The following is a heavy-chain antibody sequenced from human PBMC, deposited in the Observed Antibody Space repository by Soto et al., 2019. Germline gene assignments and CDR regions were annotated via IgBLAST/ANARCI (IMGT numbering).Heavy chain of an antibody. D-gene: IGHD3-16*01. J-gene: IGHJ4*02. Sequence: QVQLVESGGGGVQPGRSLRLSCAASGFSLNNYGMHWVRQAPGKGLEWVAVISHDGNYKDYADSVKGRFTISRDSSKNALYMQMDSLRAEDTAVYYCARDRNFVFDYWGQGTLVTVSS. CDR2: ISHDGNYK. CDR3: ARDRNFVFDY. V-gene: IGHV3-33*01. CDR1: GFSLNNYG.